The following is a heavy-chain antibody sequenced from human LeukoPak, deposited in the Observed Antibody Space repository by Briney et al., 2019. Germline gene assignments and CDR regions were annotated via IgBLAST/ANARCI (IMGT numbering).Heavy chain of an antibody. CDR3: AREVYVRGDFPTFYYYYCMDV. V-gene: IGHV3-7*01. CDR1: GFTFSSYL. D-gene: IGHD3-10*02. J-gene: IGHJ6*03. Sequence: GGSLRLSCAASGFTFSSYLMSWVRQAPGKGLEWVANIKQDGSEKYYVDSVKGRFTISRDNAKNSVYLQMNSLRVEDTAVYYCAREVYVRGDFPTFYYYYCMDVWGKGTTVTVSS. CDR2: IKQDGSEK.